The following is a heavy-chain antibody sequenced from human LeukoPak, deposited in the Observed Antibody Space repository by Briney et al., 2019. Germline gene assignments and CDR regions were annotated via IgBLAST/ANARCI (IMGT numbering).Heavy chain of an antibody. CDR3: AKGSSSWYPFDN. V-gene: IGHV3-23*01. J-gene: IGHJ4*02. CDR1: GFTFSSYA. D-gene: IGHD6-13*01. Sequence: GGSLRLSFAAPGFTFSSYALSWVRQAPGEGLEWVSAISGSGDTTYYADSVKGRFTISRDNSKNTLFLQMNTLRAEDTAVYYCAKGSSSWYPFDNWGQGTLVTVSS. CDR2: ISGSGDTT.